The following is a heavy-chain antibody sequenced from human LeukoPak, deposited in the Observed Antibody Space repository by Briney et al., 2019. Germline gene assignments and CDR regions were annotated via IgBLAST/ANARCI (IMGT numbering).Heavy chain of an antibody. D-gene: IGHD3-22*01. J-gene: IGHJ4*02. CDR2: IYHSGST. V-gene: IGHV4-4*02. CDR1: GGSISSSNW. CDR3: ARHSGYYYDSSGYLFDY. Sequence: SGTLSLTCAVSGGSISSSNWWSWVRQPPGKGLEWIGEIYHSGSTNYNPSLKSRVTISVDKSKNQFSLKLSSVTAADTAVYYCARHSGYYYDSSGYLFDYWGQGTLVTVSS.